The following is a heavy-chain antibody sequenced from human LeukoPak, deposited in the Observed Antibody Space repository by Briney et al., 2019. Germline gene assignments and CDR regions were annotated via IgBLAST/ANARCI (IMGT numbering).Heavy chain of an antibody. CDR2: INHSGST. V-gene: IGHV4-34*01. CDR1: GGSFSGYY. D-gene: IGHD3-22*01. J-gene: IGHJ5*02. CDR3: ARELSYDSSGYAP. Sequence: SETLSLTCAVYGGSFSGYYWSWIRQPPGKGLEWIGEINHSGSTNYSPSLKSRVTISVDTSKNQFSLKLSSVTAADTAVYYCARELSYDSSGYAPWGQGTLVTVSS.